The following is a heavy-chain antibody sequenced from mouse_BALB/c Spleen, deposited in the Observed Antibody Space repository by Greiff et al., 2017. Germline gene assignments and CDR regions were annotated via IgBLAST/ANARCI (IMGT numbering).Heavy chain of an antibody. V-gene: IGHV10-3*03. D-gene: IGHD2-2*01. CDR2: IRSKSNNYAT. CDR3: VRESYGYDEGLFDY. Sequence: EAGGGLVQPKGSLKLSCAASGFTFNTYAMHWVCQAPGKGLEWVARIRSKSNNYATYYADSVKDRFTISRDDSQSMLYLQMNNLKTEDTAMYYCVRESYGYDEGLFDYWGQGTTLTVSS. J-gene: IGHJ2*01. CDR1: GFTFNTYA.